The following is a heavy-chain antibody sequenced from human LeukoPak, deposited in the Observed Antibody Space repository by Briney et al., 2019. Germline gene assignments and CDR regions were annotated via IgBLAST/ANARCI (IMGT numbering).Heavy chain of an antibody. J-gene: IGHJ3*02. CDR3: ASRHPGGSSWSDAFDI. Sequence: PGGSLRLSCAASGFTVSSNYMSWVRQAPGKGLEWVSVIYSGGSTYYADSVKGRFTVSRDNSKNTLYLQMNSLRAEDTAVYYCASRHPGGSSWSDAFDIWGQGTMVTVSS. CDR1: GFTVSSNY. D-gene: IGHD6-13*01. V-gene: IGHV3-66*01. CDR2: IYSGGST.